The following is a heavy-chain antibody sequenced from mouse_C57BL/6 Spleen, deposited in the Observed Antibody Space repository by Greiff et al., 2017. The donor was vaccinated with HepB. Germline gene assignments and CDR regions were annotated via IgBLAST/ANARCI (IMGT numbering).Heavy chain of an antibody. CDR1: GYTFTSYW. J-gene: IGHJ2*01. CDR3: ARDIGSAITTVVADY. V-gene: IGHV1-53*01. D-gene: IGHD1-1*01. Sequence: QVQLQQPGTELVKPGASVKLSCKASGYTFTSYWMHWVKQRPGQGLEWIGNINPSNGGTNYNEKFKSKATLTVDKSSSTAYMQLSSLTSEDSAVYYCARDIGSAITTVVADYWGQGTTLTVSS. CDR2: INPSNGGT.